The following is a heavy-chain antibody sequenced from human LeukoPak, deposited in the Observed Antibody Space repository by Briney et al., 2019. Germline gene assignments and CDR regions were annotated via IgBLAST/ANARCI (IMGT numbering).Heavy chain of an antibody. CDR1: GFTFSSYG. J-gene: IGHJ4*02. CDR2: ISDDGSNK. Sequence: PGGSLRLSCAASGFTFSSYGIHWVRQAPGKGLEWVAVISDDGSNKYYADSVKGRSTISRDNSKNTVYLQMNSLGAEDTAVYYCAKDRGSGTAGDYWGQGTLVTVSS. D-gene: IGHD3-10*01. CDR3: AKDRGSGTAGDY. V-gene: IGHV3-30*18.